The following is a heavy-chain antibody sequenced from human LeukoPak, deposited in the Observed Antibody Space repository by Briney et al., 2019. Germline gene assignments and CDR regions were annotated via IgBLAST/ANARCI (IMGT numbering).Heavy chain of an antibody. D-gene: IGHD6-6*01. J-gene: IGHJ4*02. V-gene: IGHV3-48*03. CDR3: ARAYSSSTFDY. Sequence: GGSLRLSCAASGFTFSSYEMNWVRQAPGKGLEGVSYISSSGSTINHADSVKGRFTISRDNAKNSLYLQMNSLRAEDTAVYYCARAYSSSTFDYWGQGTLVTVSS. CDR1: GFTFSSYE. CDR2: ISSSGSTI.